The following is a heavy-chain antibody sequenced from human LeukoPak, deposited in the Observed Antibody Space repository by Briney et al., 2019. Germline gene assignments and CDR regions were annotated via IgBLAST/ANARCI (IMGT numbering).Heavy chain of an antibody. V-gene: IGHV1-69*05. CDR2: IIPIFGTA. CDR3: ARDCSGGSCYFSLDY. D-gene: IGHD2-15*01. Sequence: AASVKVSCKASGGTFSSYAISWVRPAPGQGLEWMGRIIPIFGTANYAQKFQGRVTITTDESTSTAYMELSSLRSEDTAVYYCARDCSGGSCYFSLDYWGQGTLVTVSS. CDR1: GGTFSSYA. J-gene: IGHJ4*02.